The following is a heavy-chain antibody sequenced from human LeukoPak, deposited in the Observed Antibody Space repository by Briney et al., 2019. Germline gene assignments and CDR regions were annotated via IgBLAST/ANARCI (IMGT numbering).Heavy chain of an antibody. V-gene: IGHV4-31*03. D-gene: IGHD2-2*02. CDR1: GGSISSGGYY. CDR3: ARVVYCSSTSCYTRRPSNWFDP. J-gene: IGHJ5*02. Sequence: PSETLSLTCTVSGGSISSGGYYWSWIRQHPGKGLEWLGYIYYSGSTYYNPSLKSRVTISVDTSKNQFSLKLSSVTAADTAVYYCARVVYCSSTSCYTRRPSNWFDPWGQGTLVTVSS. CDR2: IYYSGST.